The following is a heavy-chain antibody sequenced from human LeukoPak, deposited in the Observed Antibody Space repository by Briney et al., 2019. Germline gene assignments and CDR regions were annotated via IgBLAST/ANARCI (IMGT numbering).Heavy chain of an antibody. CDR1: GGSIRTSDW. V-gene: IGHV4-4*02. CDR2: IYYRGSA. J-gene: IGHJ5*01. D-gene: IGHD4-11*01. Sequence: SGTLSLTCAVSGGSIRTSDWWSWVRQPPGKGLEWLGYIYYRGSANYNPSLKSRVTISIDTSKNQFSLKLTSVTAADTAVYYCARLLHDWFDSWGQGTLVTVSS. CDR3: ARLLHDWFDS.